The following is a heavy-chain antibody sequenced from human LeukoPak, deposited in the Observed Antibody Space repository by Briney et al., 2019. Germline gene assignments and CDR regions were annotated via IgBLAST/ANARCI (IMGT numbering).Heavy chain of an antibody. Sequence: GGSLRLSCAASGFTFSTFAMSWVRQAPGKGLEWVSYISSSSSTIYYADSVKGRFTISRDNAKNSLYLQMNSLRAEDTAVYYCARDCGGDCYSSVGFDYWGQGTLVTVSS. J-gene: IGHJ4*02. CDR1: GFTFSTFA. CDR3: ARDCGGDCYSSVGFDY. V-gene: IGHV3-48*01. CDR2: ISSSSSTI. D-gene: IGHD2-21*02.